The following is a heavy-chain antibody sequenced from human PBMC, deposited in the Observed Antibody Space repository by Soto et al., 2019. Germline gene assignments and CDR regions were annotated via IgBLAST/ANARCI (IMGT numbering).Heavy chain of an antibody. J-gene: IGHJ3*02. Sequence: GGSLRLSCAASGFTFSSYAMSWVRQAPGKGLEWVSAISGSGGSTYYADSVKGRFTISRDNSKNTLYLQMNSLRAEDTAVYYCAKDRAVVWQRLPYDAFDIWGQGTMVTVSS. V-gene: IGHV3-23*01. CDR1: GFTFSSYA. CDR3: AKDRAVVWQRLPYDAFDI. CDR2: ISGSGGST. D-gene: IGHD6-25*01.